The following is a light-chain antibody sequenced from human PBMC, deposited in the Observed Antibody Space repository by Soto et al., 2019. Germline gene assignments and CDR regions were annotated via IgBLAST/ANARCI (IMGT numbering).Light chain of an antibody. J-gene: IGKJ2*01. V-gene: IGKV3-20*01. CDR2: GAS. CDR3: QQYSSSTYT. Sequence: EVVMTQSPATLSVSPGEGVTLSCRASQGIGDTLAWYQHKPGQTPRLLIYGASSRATGVPDRFSGSGSGTDFTLTISRLEPEDFGVYYCQQYSSSTYTFGQGTKLEIK. CDR1: QGIGDT.